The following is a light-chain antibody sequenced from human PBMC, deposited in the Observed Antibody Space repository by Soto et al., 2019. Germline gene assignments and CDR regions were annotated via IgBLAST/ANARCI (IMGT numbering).Light chain of an antibody. J-gene: IGKJ2*01. CDR2: GAS. CDR3: QQYGRSPLLYT. V-gene: IGKV3-20*01. CDR1: QSVTNNF. Sequence: EIVLTQSPGTLSLSQGERATLSCRASQSVTNNFLAWYQQKPGQAPRLLIYGASTRAAGVPDRFSGSGSGTDFALTITRLEPEDFAVYYCQQYGRSPLLYTFGQGTKLGVK.